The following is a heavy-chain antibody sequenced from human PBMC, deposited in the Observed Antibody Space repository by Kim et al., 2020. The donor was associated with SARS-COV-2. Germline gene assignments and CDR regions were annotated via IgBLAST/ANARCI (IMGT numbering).Heavy chain of an antibody. CDR3: SGDLADGDYEHYYYGTDV. CDR2: ISSSSSYI. V-gene: IGHV3-21*01. CDR1: GFTFSSYS. J-gene: IGHJ6*01. Sequence: GGSLRLSCAASGFTFSSYSMNWVCQAPGKGLEWDSSISSSSSYIYYADSVMGRPTISRDNAKNSLYLQMNSLRAEDTAVYYCSGDLADGDYEHYYYGTDV. D-gene: IGHD4-17*01.